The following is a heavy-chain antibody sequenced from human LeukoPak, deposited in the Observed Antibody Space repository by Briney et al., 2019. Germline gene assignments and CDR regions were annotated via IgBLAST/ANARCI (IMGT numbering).Heavy chain of an antibody. V-gene: IGHV4-59*08. D-gene: IGHD5-12*01. Sequence: SETLSLTCTVSGGSISSYYWSWIRQPPGKGLEWIGYIYYSGSTNYNPSLKSRVTISVGTSKNQFSLKLNSVTAADTAVYYCARAGGYILYFDYWGQGTLVTVSS. CDR3: ARAGGYILYFDY. CDR1: GGSISSYY. J-gene: IGHJ4*02. CDR2: IYYSGST.